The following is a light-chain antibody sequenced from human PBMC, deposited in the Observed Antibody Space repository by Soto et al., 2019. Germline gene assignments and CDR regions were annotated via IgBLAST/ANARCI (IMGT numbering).Light chain of an antibody. V-gene: IGLV2-14*03. CDR3: SSYTSISTYV. CDR2: DVT. J-gene: IGLJ1*01. CDR1: SSDVGGYNF. Sequence: QSVLTQPASVSGSPGQSITISCTGTSSDVGGYNFVSWYQHHPDKDPKLMIYDVTNRPSGVSNRFSGSKSGNTAALTICGLQAEDEADYYCSSYTSISTYVFGTGTQLTAL.